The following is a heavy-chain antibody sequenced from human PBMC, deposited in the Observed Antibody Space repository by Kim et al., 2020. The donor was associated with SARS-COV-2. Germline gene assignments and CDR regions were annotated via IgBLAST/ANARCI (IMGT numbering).Heavy chain of an antibody. CDR1: GGSISSGGYY. CDR2: IYYSGST. V-gene: IGHV4-31*03. D-gene: IGHD3-10*01. J-gene: IGHJ5*02. CDR3: AIHFSYYCGSGSYYNVLNNGFDP. Sequence: SETLSLTCTVSGGSISSGGYYWSWIRQHPGKGLEWIGYIYYSGSTYYNPSLKSRVTISVDTSKNQFSLKLSSVTAADTAVYYFAIHFSYYCGSGSYYNVLNNGFDPWGQGTLVTVSS.